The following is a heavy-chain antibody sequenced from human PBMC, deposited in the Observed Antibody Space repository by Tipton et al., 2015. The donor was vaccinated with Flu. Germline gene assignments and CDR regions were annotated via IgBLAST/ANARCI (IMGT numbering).Heavy chain of an antibody. J-gene: IGHJ4*02. Sequence: TASGFTFSSYEMNWVRQAPGKGLEWVSYISSSGSTIYYADSVKGRFTISRDNAKNSLYLQMNSLRAEDTAVYYCARDGGGGYDSSGYYHDYWGQGTLVTVSS. CDR2: ISSSGSTI. CDR3: ARDGGGGYDSSGYYHDY. D-gene: IGHD3-22*01. V-gene: IGHV3-48*03. CDR1: GFTFSSYE.